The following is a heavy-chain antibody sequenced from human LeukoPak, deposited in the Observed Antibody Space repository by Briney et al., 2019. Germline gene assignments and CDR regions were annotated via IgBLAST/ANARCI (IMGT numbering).Heavy chain of an antibody. CDR2: IYYSGST. Sequence: KPGGSLRLSCAASGFTFSSYWMSWVRQAPGKGLEWIGYIYYSGSTYYNPSLKSRVTISVDTSKNQFSLKLSSVTAADTAVYYCASVDYYDSSGRFDYWGQGTLVTVSS. V-gene: IGHV4-59*06. CDR3: ASVDYYDSSGRFDY. D-gene: IGHD3-22*01. CDR1: GFTFSSYW. J-gene: IGHJ4*02.